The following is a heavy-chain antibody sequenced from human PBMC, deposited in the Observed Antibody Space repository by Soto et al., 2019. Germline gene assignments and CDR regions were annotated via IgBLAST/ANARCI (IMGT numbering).Heavy chain of an antibody. D-gene: IGHD3-3*01. CDR3: ARDRSTRNYDFWSGPPYYYYYMDV. CDR1: GFTFSDYY. CDR2: LSSSGSTI. V-gene: IGHV3-11*01. Sequence: GGSLRLSCAASGFTFSDYYMSWIRQAPGKGLEWVSYLSSSGSTIYYADSVKGRFTISRDNAKNSLYLQMNSLRAEDTAVYYCARDRSTRNYDFWSGPPYYYYYMDVWGKGTTVTVSS. J-gene: IGHJ6*03.